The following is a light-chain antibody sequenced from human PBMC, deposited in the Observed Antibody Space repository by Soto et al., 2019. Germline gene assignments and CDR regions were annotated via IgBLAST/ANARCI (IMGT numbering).Light chain of an antibody. Sequence: EIVLTQSPATLYLSPGERDTPSCRARQSVSSYLAWYQQKPCQAPRLPIFDESNRPTGIPARFSGNGSGTYFTHTISTLEPQDCAGYYCQQRSNWPPLYTFGQGPKLEIK. V-gene: IGKV3-11*01. J-gene: IGKJ2*01. CDR1: QSVSSY. CDR3: QQRSNWPPLYT. CDR2: DES.